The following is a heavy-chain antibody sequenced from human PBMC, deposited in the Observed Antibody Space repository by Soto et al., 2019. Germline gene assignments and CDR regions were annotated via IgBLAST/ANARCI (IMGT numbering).Heavy chain of an antibody. J-gene: IGHJ5*02. CDR1: GGTFSSYA. V-gene: IGHV1-69*13. D-gene: IGHD6-19*01. CDR3: ARYNDRAVAATWWFDP. Sequence: SVKVSCKASGGTFSSYAISWVRQAPGQGLEWMGGIIPIFGTANYAQKFQGRVTITADESTSTAYMELSSLRSEDTAVYYCARYNDRAVAATWWFDPWGQGTPVTVSS. CDR2: IIPIFGTA.